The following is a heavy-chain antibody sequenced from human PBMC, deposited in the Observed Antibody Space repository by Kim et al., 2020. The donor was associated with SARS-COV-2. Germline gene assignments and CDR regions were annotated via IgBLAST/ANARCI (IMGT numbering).Heavy chain of an antibody. Sequence: GGSLRLSCAASGFTFSSHCMNWVRQAPGKGLEWLANINQNGSDIHCADSVKGRFTISRDNAKSSVYLQMNSLRAEDTAVYYCAAEYSSGWSWEVDDWGQGTPVAVSS. CDR3: AAEYSSGWSWEVDD. V-gene: IGHV3-7*01. CDR1: GFTFSSHC. CDR2: INQNGSDI. J-gene: IGHJ4*02. D-gene: IGHD6-19*01.